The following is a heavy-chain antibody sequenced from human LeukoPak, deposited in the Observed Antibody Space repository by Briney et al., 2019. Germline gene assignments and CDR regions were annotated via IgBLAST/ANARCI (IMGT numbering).Heavy chain of an antibody. J-gene: IGHJ1*01. CDR1: GFSLSTSGVG. D-gene: IGHD2-2*01. CDR2: IYWDDDK. V-gene: IGHV2-5*02. Sequence: SGPTLVKPTQTLTLTCTFSGFSLSTSGVGVGWIRQPPGKALEWLALIYWDDDKRYSPSLKSKLTITKDTSKNQVVLTMTNMDPVDTATYYCAHARSSTSYLGHFQHWGQGTLVTVSS. CDR3: AHARSSTSYLGHFQH.